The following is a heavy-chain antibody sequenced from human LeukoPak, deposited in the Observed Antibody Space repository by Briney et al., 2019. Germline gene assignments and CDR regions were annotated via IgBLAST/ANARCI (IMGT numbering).Heavy chain of an antibody. J-gene: IGHJ5*02. CDR2: IYYSGST. CDR3: ARHADGSGSYYNWFDP. V-gene: IGHV4-59*08. Sequence: PSESLSLTCTVSGGSISSYYWSWIRQPPGKGLEWIGSIYYSGSTNYTPSLKSRVTISVDTSKNQFSLKLSSVTAADTAVYYCARHADGSGSYYNWFDPWGQGTLVTVSS. CDR1: GGSISSYY. D-gene: IGHD3-10*01.